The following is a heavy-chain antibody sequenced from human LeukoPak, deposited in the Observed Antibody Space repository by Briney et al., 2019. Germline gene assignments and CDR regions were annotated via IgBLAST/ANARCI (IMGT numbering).Heavy chain of an antibody. J-gene: IGHJ4*02. D-gene: IGHD6-19*01. CDR3: LNTFHSDSSGDY. V-gene: IGHV3-15*01. Sequence: GGSLRLSCAACGFTFTTAWVGCVRQAPGKGLEWVGRIRSQTFGGTTDYAAPVKGRFTISRDDSKNTLYLQMDSLKTEDTGIYHCLNTFHSDSSGDYWGQGTLVTVSS. CDR1: GFTFTTAW. CDR2: IRSQTFGGTT.